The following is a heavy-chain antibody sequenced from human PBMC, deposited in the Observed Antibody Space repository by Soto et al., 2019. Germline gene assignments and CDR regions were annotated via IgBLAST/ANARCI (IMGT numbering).Heavy chain of an antibody. D-gene: IGHD6-13*01. CDR3: ARDQQLGGFDY. V-gene: IGHV3-30-3*01. CDR2: ISYDGSNK. CDR1: GFMFSSYA. J-gene: IGHJ4*02. Sequence: QVQLVESGGGVVQPGRSLRLSCAVSGFMFSSYAMHWVRQAPGKGLEWVAVISYDGSNKYYADSVKGRFTISRDNSKNTLYLQMNSLRSEVTAVYYCARDQQLGGFDYWGQGTLVTVSS.